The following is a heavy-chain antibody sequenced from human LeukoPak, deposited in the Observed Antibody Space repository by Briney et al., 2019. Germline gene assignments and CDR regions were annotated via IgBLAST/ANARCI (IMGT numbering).Heavy chain of an antibody. J-gene: IGHJ4*02. CDR2: ITSSGGST. CDR1: GFTFTTYA. CDR3: AKDQWWEPKEGSIDY. V-gene: IGHV3-23*01. Sequence: GGPLRLSCAASGFTFTTYAMSWVRQAPGKGLEGVSTITSSGGSTYSADSVKGRFTISRDNSKNTLFLQMNSLRAEDTAVYYCAKDQWWEPKEGSIDYWGQGTLVTVSS. D-gene: IGHD2-15*01.